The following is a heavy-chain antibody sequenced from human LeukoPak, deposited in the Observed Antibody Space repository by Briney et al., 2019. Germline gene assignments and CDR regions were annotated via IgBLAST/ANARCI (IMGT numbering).Heavy chain of an antibody. CDR1: GGSISSYY. V-gene: IGHV4-59*01. CDR2: IYYSGST. CDR3: ARGGGITMIAVAEYYFDY. J-gene: IGHJ4*02. Sequence: PSETLSHTCTVSGGSISSYYWSWIRQPPGKGLEWIGYIYYSGSTNYNPSLKSRVTISVDTSKNQFSLKLSSVTAADTAVYYCARGGGITMIAVAEYYFDYWGQGTLVTVSS. D-gene: IGHD3-22*01.